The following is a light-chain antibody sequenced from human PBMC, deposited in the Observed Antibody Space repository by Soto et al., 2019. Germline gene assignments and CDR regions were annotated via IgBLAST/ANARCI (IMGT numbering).Light chain of an antibody. V-gene: IGKV3-15*01. J-gene: IGKJ1*01. Sequence: EIVMTQSPATLSVSPGERATLSCRASQSINTYLAWYQQKPGQAPRLLIYGASTRATDIPARFSGSGSGTEFTLTISSLQSEDFAVYYCQQYYNWPRTFGQGTKVDIK. CDR1: QSINTY. CDR3: QQYYNWPRT. CDR2: GAS.